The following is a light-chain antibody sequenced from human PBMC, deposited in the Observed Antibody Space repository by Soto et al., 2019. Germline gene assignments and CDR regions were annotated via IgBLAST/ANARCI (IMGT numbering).Light chain of an antibody. Sequence: IVMTQSPATLSVSPGERATLSCRASQSVSSTLAWYQQKPGQAPRLLIYGASTRATGIPARFSGGGSGTEFTLTITSLQSEDLAVYYCQQSNNWHRTFGPGTKV. CDR2: GAS. J-gene: IGKJ1*01. CDR1: QSVSST. V-gene: IGKV3-15*01. CDR3: QQSNNWHRT.